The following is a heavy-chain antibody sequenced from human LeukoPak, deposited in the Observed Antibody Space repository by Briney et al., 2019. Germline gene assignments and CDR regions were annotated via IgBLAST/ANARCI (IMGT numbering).Heavy chain of an antibody. J-gene: IGHJ4*02. V-gene: IGHV1-69*06. Sequence: ASVKVSCKASGYTFTSYYMHWVRQAPGQGLEWMGGIIPIFGTANYAQKFQGRVTITADKSTSTAYMELSSLRSEDTAVYYCARGRYYYDSSGRDSASWYFDYWGQGTLVTVSS. CDR3: ARGRYYYDSSGRDSASWYFDY. CDR2: IIPIFGTA. D-gene: IGHD3-22*01. CDR1: GYTFTSYY.